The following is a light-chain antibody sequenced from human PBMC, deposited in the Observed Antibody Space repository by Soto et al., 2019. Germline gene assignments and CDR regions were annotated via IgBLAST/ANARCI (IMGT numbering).Light chain of an antibody. CDR2: DAS. V-gene: IGKV3D-20*01. J-gene: IGKJ5*01. CDR3: QQYASSPIT. Sequence: EIVLTQSPATLSLSPGERVTLSCGASQTVSSSYLAWYRQKPGLAPTLLIYDASSRAAGIPDRFSGSGSETDFTLIISRVEPEDFAVYYCQQYASSPITFGQGTRLEIK. CDR1: QTVSSSY.